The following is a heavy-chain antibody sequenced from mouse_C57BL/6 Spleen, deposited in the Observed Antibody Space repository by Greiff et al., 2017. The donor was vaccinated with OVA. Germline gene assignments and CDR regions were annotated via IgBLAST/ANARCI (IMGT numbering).Heavy chain of an antibody. J-gene: IGHJ2*01. D-gene: IGHD1-1*01. V-gene: IGHV5-6*01. CDR3: ARDYGPYYFDY. CDR2: ISSGGSYT. CDR1: GFTFSSYG. Sequence: VQLKESGGDLVKPGGSLKLSCAASGFTFSSYGMSWVRQTPDKRLEWVATISSGGSYTYYPDSVKGRFTISRDNAKNTLYLQMSSLKSEDTAMYYCARDYGPYYFDYWGQGTTLTVSS.